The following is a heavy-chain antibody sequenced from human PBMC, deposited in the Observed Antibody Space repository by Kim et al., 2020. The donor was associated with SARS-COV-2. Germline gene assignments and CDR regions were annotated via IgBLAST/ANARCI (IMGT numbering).Heavy chain of an antibody. D-gene: IGHD1-26*01. CDR1: GFTFSNYA. J-gene: IGHJ5*02. CDR2: ISYDGGNK. V-gene: IGHV3-30*09. CDR3: ARPYSGSYYSWFDP. Sequence: GGSLRLSCAASGFTFSNYAMHWVRQAPGKGLEWVAVISYDGGNKYYADSLKGRFAISRDNSKNTLYLQMNSLRAEDTAVYFCARPYSGSYYSWFDPWGQGTLVTVSS.